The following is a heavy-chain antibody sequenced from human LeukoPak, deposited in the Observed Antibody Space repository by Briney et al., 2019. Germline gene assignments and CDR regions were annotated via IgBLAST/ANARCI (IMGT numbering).Heavy chain of an antibody. CDR1: GYTFTGYY. D-gene: IGHD3-10*01. Sequence: GASVKVSCKASGYTFTGYYMHWVQQAPGQGLEWMGWINPNSGGTNYAQKFQGRVTMTRDTSISTAYMELSRLRSDDTAVYYCARLEERITMVRGVYRDFDYWGQGTLVTVSS. J-gene: IGHJ4*02. V-gene: IGHV1-2*02. CDR2: INPNSGGT. CDR3: ARLEERITMVRGVYRDFDY.